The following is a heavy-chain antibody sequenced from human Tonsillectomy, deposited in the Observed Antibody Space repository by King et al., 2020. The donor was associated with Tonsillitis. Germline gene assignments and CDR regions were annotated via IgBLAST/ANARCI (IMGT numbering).Heavy chain of an antibody. CDR2: INVYNANT. Sequence: QLVQSGAEVKKPGASVKVSCKTYGYTFSSYGISWVRQAPGQGLEWMGWINVYNANTNYAQKVQGRVTITTDTSTSTAYMEMRSLRSDDTAVYYCARSGSYRSTWNYFDYWGQGTLVTVSS. D-gene: IGHD6-13*01. J-gene: IGHJ4*02. CDR1: GYTFSSYG. V-gene: IGHV1-18*01. CDR3: ARSGSYRSTWNYFDY.